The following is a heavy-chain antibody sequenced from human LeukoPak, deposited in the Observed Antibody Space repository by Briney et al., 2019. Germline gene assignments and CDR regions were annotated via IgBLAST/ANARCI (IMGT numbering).Heavy chain of an antibody. V-gene: IGHV4-59*01. J-gene: IGHJ4*02. CDR3: ARVGSGTSHDY. CDR2: IYYSGST. D-gene: IGHD3-10*01. Sequence: SETLSLTCTVSGGSISSYYWNWIRQPPGKGLEWIGYIYYSGSTNYNPSLKSRVTILVDTSKNQFSLKLTSVTAADTAVYYCARVGSGTSHDYWGQGTLVTVSS. CDR1: GGSISSYY.